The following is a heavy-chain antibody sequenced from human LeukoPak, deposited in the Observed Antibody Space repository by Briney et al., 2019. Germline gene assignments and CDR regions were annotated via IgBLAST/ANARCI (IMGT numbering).Heavy chain of an antibody. CDR2: IIPIFGTA. CDR1: GGTFSSYA. D-gene: IGHD3-10*01. Sequence: SVKVSCKASGGTFSSYAISWVRQAPGQGLEWMGGIIPIFGTANYAQKFQGRVTITADESTSTAYMELSSLRAEDTAVYYCASEAAYYYGSGILYWGQGTLVTVSS. J-gene: IGHJ4*02. CDR3: ASEAAYYYGSGILY. V-gene: IGHV1-69*13.